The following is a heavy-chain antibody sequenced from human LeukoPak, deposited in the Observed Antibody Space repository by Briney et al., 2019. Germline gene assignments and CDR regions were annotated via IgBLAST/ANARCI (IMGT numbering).Heavy chain of an antibody. CDR1: GASINNYY. CDR2: TYYYGST. CDR3: VRLRGSSGPIDH. J-gene: IGHJ4*02. Sequence: SETLSLTCTVSGASINNYYWSWIRQPPGKGLEWIGYTYYYGSTNYNPSLKSRVTISVDTSENQFSLRLTSVTAADTAVYYCVRLRGSSGPIDHWGQGTLVTVSS. V-gene: IGHV4-59*01. D-gene: IGHD3-22*01.